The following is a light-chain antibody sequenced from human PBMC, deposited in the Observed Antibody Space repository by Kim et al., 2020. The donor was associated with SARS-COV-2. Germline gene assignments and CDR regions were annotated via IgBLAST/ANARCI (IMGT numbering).Light chain of an antibody. Sequence: LPPGERPTSSCSASQSVGSSLSWYQFKPGQAPRLLIYHASTRATGIPARFSGSGSATDFTLTISSLEPEDFAVFYCQQSSSRPLTFGGGTKVDIK. J-gene: IGKJ4*01. CDR3: QQSSSRPLT. V-gene: IGKV3-11*01. CDR1: QSVGSS. CDR2: HAS.